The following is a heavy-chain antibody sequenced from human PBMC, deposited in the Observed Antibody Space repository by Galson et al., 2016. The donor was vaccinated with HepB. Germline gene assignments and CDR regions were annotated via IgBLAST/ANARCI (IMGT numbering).Heavy chain of an antibody. CDR2: ITSSDTYI. V-gene: IGHV3-21*01. CDR3: ARVSRYNWNDALDY. J-gene: IGHJ4*02. Sequence: SLRLSCAASGFTFSSYTMNWVRQAPGKGLEWVSSITSSDTYIYYADSVKGRFTISRDNAKNSLFLQMNSLRAEDTAVYYWARVSRYNWNDALDYWGQGTLVTVSS. D-gene: IGHD1-1*01. CDR1: GFTFSSYT.